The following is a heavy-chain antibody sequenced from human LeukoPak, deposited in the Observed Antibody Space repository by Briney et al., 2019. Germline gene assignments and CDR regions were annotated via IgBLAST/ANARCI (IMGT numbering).Heavy chain of an antibody. Sequence: KPSETLSLTCAVYGGSFSGYYWSWIRQPPGKGLEWIGEINHSGSTNYNPSLKSRVTISVDTSKNQFSLKLSSVTAADTAVYYCASGRHQGRVPWGQGTLVTVSS. J-gene: IGHJ4*02. CDR3: ASGRHQGRVP. D-gene: IGHD1-1*01. CDR2: INHSGST. CDR1: GGSFSGYY. V-gene: IGHV4-34*01.